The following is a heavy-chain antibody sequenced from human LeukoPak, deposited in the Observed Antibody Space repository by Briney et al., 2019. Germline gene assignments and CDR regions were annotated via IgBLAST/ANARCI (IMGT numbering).Heavy chain of an antibody. CDR2: ISSSGSTI. CDR1: GFTFSDYY. Sequence: GGSLRLSCAASGFTFSDYYMSWIRPAPGKGPEWVSYISSSGSTIYYADSVKGRFTISRDNAKNSLYLQMNSLRAEDTAVYYCARAVQLWLRFDPWGQGTLVTVSS. CDR3: ARAVQLWLRFDP. D-gene: IGHD5-18*01. J-gene: IGHJ5*02. V-gene: IGHV3-11*01.